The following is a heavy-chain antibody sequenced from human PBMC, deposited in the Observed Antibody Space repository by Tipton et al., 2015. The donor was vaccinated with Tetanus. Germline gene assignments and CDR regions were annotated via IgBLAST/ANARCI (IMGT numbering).Heavy chain of an antibody. J-gene: IGHJ3*02. Sequence: SLRLSCAASGFTFSSYSMNWVRQAPGKGLEWVSSISSSSSYIYYADSVKGRFTISRDNAKNSLYLQMNSLRAEDTAVYYCARVYYDSRGPNDAFDIWGQGTMVTVSS. CDR2: ISSSSSYI. D-gene: IGHD3-22*01. CDR1: GFTFSSYS. V-gene: IGHV3-21*01. CDR3: ARVYYDSRGPNDAFDI.